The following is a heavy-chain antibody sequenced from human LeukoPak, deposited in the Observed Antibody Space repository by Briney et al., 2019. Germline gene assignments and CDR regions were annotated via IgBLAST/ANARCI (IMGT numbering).Heavy chain of an antibody. D-gene: IGHD3-22*01. J-gene: IGHJ5*02. CDR3: ARGYYDSSGYYSDWFDP. CDR1: GGTFSSYA. Sequence: GASVKVSCKASGGTFSSYAISWVRQAPGQGLEWMGGIIPIFGTANYAQKFQGGVTITADESTSTAYMELSSLRSEDTAVYYCARGYYDSSGYYSDWFDPWGQGTLVTVSS. CDR2: IIPIFGTA. V-gene: IGHV1-69*01.